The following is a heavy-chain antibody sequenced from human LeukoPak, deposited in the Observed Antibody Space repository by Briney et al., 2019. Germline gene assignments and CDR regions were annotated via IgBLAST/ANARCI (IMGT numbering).Heavy chain of an antibody. J-gene: IGHJ4*02. CDR3: ARGRPHGNDY. CDR2: IASDGSST. Sequence: GGSLRLSCAASGFTFSSYWMNWVRQAPGKGLVWVSRIASDGSSTTYADSVKGRFSISRDNARNTLYLQMNSLRVEDTAVYYCARGRPHGNDYWGQGTLVTVSS. CDR1: GFTFSSYW. D-gene: IGHD4-23*01. V-gene: IGHV3-74*01.